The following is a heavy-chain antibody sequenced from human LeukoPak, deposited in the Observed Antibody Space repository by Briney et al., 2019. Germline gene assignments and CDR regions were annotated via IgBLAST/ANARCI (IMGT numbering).Heavy chain of an antibody. D-gene: IGHD3-3*01. CDR3: ARRGPYDFWSGYSRGDLDY. V-gene: IGHV1-18*01. J-gene: IGHJ4*02. CDR2: TSAYNGNT. Sequence: ASVKVSCKASGYTFTSYGISWVRQAPGQGLEWMGWTSAYNGNTNYAQKLQGRVTMTTDTSTSTAYMELRSLRSDDTAVYYCARRGPYDFWSGYSRGDLDYWGQGTLVTVSS. CDR1: GYTFTSYG.